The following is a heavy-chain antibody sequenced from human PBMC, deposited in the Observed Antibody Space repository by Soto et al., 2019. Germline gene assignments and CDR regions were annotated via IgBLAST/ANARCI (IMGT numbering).Heavy chain of an antibody. CDR3: ARGPGTGMDV. J-gene: IGHJ6*02. CDR2: IIPSFGTP. V-gene: IGHV1-69*13. D-gene: IGHD1-1*01. CDR1: GGTSRNYV. Sequence: SVKVSCKDSGGTSRNYVISWVRQAPGQGLEWMGGIIPSFGTPTYAQKFQGRVTITADDSTSAAYMELSSLRSEDTAVYYCARGPGTGMDVWGQGTTVTVSS.